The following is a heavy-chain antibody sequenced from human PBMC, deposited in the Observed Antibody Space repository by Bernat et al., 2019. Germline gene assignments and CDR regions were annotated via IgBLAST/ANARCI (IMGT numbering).Heavy chain of an antibody. D-gene: IGHD3-10*01. CDR1: GFTFSSYA. J-gene: IGHJ4*02. Sequence: EVQLVESGGGLVQPGGSLRLSCAASGFTFSSYAMSWVRQAPGKGLEWVSDISGSGGSTYYADSVKGRFTISRDNSKNTLYPQMNSLRAEDTAVYYWPKVSSITMVQGTAPARGQGTLVTVSS. CDR3: PKVSSITMVQGTAPA. V-gene: IGHV3-23*04. CDR2: ISGSGGST.